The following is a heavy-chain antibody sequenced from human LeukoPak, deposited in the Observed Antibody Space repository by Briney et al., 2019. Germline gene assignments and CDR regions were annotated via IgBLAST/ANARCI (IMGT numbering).Heavy chain of an antibody. CDR2: ISSSSSYI. V-gene: IGHV3-21*01. CDR1: GFTFSSYS. CDR3: ARSRRVSNTKPGDRGAFDI. D-gene: IGHD3-10*01. Sequence: GGSLRLSCAASGFTFSSYSMNWVRQAPGKGLEWVSSISSSSSYIYYADSVKGRFTISRDNAKNSLYLQMNSLRAEDTAVYYCARSRRVSNTKPGDRGAFDIWGQGTMVTVSS. J-gene: IGHJ3*02.